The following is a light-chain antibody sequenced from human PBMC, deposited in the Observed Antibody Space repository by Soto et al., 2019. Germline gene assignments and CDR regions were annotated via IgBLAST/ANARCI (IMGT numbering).Light chain of an antibody. CDR3: QQRSNWLT. Sequence: EIVLTQSPATLSLSPGDRATLSCRTSQSVSNYLAWYQQKPGQAPRLLIFDASNRATGIPARFSGSGSGTDFTLNISSLEPEDSAVYYCQQRSNWLTFGGGTKVEIK. V-gene: IGKV3-11*01. J-gene: IGKJ4*01. CDR1: QSVSNY. CDR2: DAS.